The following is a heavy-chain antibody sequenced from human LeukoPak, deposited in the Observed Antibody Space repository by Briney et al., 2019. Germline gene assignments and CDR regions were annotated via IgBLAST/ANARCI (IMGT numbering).Heavy chain of an antibody. CDR1: GGSISSSSYY. Sequence: SETLSLTCTVSGGSISSSSYYWGWIRQPPGKGLEWIGNIYYSGRTYYNPSLKSRVTVSVDTSKNQFSLKLSSVTATDTAVYYCARGVSMIVVVIHDWYFDLWGRGTLVTVSS. V-gene: IGHV4-39*01. D-gene: IGHD3-22*01. J-gene: IGHJ2*01. CDR2: IYYSGRT. CDR3: ARGVSMIVVVIHDWYFDL.